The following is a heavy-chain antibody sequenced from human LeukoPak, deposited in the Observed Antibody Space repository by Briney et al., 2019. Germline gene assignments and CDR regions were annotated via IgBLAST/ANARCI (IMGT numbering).Heavy chain of an antibody. V-gene: IGHV4-59*01. CDR1: GGSINSYY. CDR3: TRGAGAFGY. J-gene: IGHJ4*02. CDR2: IYYSGST. Sequence: SETLSLTCTVSGGSINSYYWSLIRQPPGKGLEWIGYIYYSGSTNYNPSLKSRVTISVDTSKNQFSLKLSSVTAADTAVYYCTRGAGAFGYWGQGTLVTVSS.